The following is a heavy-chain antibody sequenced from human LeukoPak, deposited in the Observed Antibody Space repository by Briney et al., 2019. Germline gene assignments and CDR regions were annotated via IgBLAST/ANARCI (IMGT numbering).Heavy chain of an antibody. V-gene: IGHV3-21*01. Sequence: PGGSLRLSCAASGFTFSSYSMNWVRQAPGKGLEWVSSISSSSSYIYYADSVKGRFTISRDNAKNSLYLQMNSLRAEDTAVYYCARSSYYYGSGDFMDVWGEGTTVTVSS. CDR2: ISSSSSYI. D-gene: IGHD3-10*01. CDR1: GFTFSSYS. J-gene: IGHJ6*03. CDR3: ARSSYYYGSGDFMDV.